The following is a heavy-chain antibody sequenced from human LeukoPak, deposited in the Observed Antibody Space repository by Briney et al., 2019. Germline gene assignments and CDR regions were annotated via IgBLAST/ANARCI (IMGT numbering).Heavy chain of an antibody. V-gene: IGHV3-23*01. Sequence: PGGSLRLSCAASGFTFSSYAMSWVRQAPGKGLEWVSAISGSGGSTYYADSVKGRFTISRDNSKNTLYLQMNSLRAEDTAVYYCAKAPYGIVGATSWFDPWGQGTLVTVSS. D-gene: IGHD1-26*01. CDR3: AKAPYGIVGATSWFDP. CDR1: GFTFSSYA. CDR2: ISGSGGST. J-gene: IGHJ5*02.